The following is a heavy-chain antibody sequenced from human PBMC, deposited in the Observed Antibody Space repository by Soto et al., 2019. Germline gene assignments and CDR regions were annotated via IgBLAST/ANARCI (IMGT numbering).Heavy chain of an antibody. CDR3: ARGPIPSPWGGPEYYFDY. CDR2: IYHSGSS. Sequence: QVQLQESDPGLVKPSGTLSLTCAVSGGSIGGSNWWRWVRHPPGKGLEWIGEIYHSGSSNYNSSPQGRVTISVDTSKNQFSLKLSSVTAADTAVYYCARGPIPSPWGGPEYYFDYWGQGSLVTVSS. D-gene: IGHD7-27*01. V-gene: IGHV4-4*02. CDR1: GGSIGGSNW. J-gene: IGHJ4*02.